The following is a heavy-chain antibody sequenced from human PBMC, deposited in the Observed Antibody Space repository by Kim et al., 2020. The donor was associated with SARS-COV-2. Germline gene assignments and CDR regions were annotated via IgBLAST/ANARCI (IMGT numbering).Heavy chain of an antibody. Sequence: ASVKVSCRASGYTFTGYYMHWVRQAPGQGLEWMGRINPNSGGTNYAQKFQGRVTMTRDTSISTFYMELSGLTSDDTAVYYCARGLPLNWILWGFGWIDPWGQGTLVSVSS. J-gene: IGHJ5*02. CDR3: ARGLPLNWILWGFGWIDP. V-gene: IGHV1-2*06. D-gene: IGHD2-2*03. CDR1: GYTFTGYY. CDR2: INPNSGGT.